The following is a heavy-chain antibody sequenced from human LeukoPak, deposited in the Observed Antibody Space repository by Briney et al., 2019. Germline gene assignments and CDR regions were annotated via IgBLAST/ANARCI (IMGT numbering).Heavy chain of an antibody. J-gene: IGHJ6*02. CDR1: GFTFSSYG. V-gene: IGHV3-33*01. CDR3: ARDFLYYYYYGMDV. CDR2: IWYDGSNK. Sequence: GGSLRLSCAASGFTFSSYGMHWVRQAPGKGLEWVAVIWYDGSNKYYADSVKGRFTISRDNSKNTLYLQMNSLRAEDTAVYYCARDFLYYYYYGMDVWGQGTTVTVSS.